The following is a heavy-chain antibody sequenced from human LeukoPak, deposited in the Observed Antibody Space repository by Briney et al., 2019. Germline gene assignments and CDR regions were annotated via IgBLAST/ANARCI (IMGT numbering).Heavy chain of an antibody. V-gene: IGHV3-7*01. CDR3: ARDRTLLWFGELPD. D-gene: IGHD3-10*01. CDR1: GFTFSSYW. Sequence: GGSLRLSCAASGFTFSSYWMSWVRQAPGKGLEWVANIKQDGSEKYYVDSVKGRFTISRDNSKNTLYLQMNSLRAEDTAVYYCARDRTLLWFGELPDWGQGTLVTVSS. CDR2: IKQDGSEK. J-gene: IGHJ4*02.